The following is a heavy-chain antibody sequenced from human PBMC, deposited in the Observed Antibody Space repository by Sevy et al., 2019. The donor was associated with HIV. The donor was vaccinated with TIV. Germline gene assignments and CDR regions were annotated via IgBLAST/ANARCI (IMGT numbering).Heavy chain of an antibody. CDR1: GYSITSGYL. V-gene: IGHV4-38-2*01. CDR2: VFHSGST. D-gene: IGHD3-10*01. CDR3: ARHSHGSGTYYVPFDA. J-gene: IGHJ4*02. Sequence: SETLSLTCAVSGYSITSGYLWGWIRQPPGKGLEWIGSVFHSGSTYYNPSLNSRVIISVDKSKNQFFLKLNSVTAADTAMYYCARHSHGSGTYYVPFDAWGQGTLVTVSS.